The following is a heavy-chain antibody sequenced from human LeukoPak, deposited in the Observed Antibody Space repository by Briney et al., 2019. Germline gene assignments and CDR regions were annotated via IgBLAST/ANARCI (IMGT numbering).Heavy chain of an antibody. J-gene: IGHJ4*02. CDR2: IKNDGTTT. D-gene: IGHD3-22*01. Sequence: GGSRRLSCAASKFNFSIYWMHWVRQGPGKGLVWVSRIKNDGTTTDYADSVKGRFTISRDNAKNTLYLQMNSLRAEDTAVYYCAREGSSGYYPYWGQGILVTVSS. CDR1: KFNFSIYW. CDR3: AREGSSGYYPY. V-gene: IGHV3-74*01.